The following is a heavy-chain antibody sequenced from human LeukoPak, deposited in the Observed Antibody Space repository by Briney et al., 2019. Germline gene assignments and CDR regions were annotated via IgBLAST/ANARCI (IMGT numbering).Heavy chain of an antibody. Sequence: ASVKVSCKASGGTFSSYAISWVRQAPGQGLEWMGGIIPIFGTANYAQKFQGRVTITADESTSTAYMELRSLRSDDTAVYYCARDFAPVAGPPAFDYWGQGTLVTVSS. J-gene: IGHJ4*02. CDR2: IIPIFGTA. CDR3: ARDFAPVAGPPAFDY. CDR1: GGTFSSYA. V-gene: IGHV1-69*01. D-gene: IGHD6-19*01.